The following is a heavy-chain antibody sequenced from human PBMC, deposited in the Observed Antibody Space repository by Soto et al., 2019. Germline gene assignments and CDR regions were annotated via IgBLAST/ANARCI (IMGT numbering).Heavy chain of an antibody. Sequence: SETLSITCTVSGGSISSSSYYWGWIRQPPGKGLEWIGSIYYSGSTYYNPSLKSRVTISVDTSKNQFSLKLSSVTAADTAVYYCARGDYDILTGYPFDYWGQGTLVTVSS. CDR1: GGSISSSSYY. D-gene: IGHD3-9*01. CDR2: IYYSGST. J-gene: IGHJ4*02. CDR3: ARGDYDILTGYPFDY. V-gene: IGHV4-39*01.